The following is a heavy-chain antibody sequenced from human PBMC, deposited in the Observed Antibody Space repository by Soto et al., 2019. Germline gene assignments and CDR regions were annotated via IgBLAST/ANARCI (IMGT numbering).Heavy chain of an antibody. CDR3: ASRHSDYFDY. V-gene: IGHV4-34*01. J-gene: IGHJ4*02. CDR2: IYYSGST. Sequence: SETLSLTCAVYGGSISGYCWSWIRQPPGKGLEWIGDIYYSGSTYYNPSLKSRVTISVDTSKNQFSLKLSSVTAADTAVYYCASRHSDYFDYWGQGTLVTVSS. CDR1: GGSISGYC.